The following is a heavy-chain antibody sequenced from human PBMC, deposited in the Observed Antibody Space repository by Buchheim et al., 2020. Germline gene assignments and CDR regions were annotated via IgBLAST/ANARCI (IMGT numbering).Heavy chain of an antibody. CDR1: GGSFINYY. Sequence: QVQLQQWGAGLLKPSETLSLTCTVHGGSFINYYWSWIRQPPGKGLERIGEINHSGRTNYNPSLKSRRTISLDSYENQFSLNLSSVTAADTAVYYCARGDQCSGGSCYRSNYEYHMDVWGEGTT. D-gene: IGHD2-15*01. J-gene: IGHJ6*03. V-gene: IGHV4-34*01. CDR3: ARGDQCSGGSCYRSNYEYHMDV. CDR2: INHSGRT.